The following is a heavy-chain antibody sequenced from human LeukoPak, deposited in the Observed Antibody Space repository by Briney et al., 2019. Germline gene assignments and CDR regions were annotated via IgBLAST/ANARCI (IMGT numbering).Heavy chain of an antibody. CDR2: ISSSSNYI. D-gene: IGHD1-7*01. J-gene: IGHJ3*02. Sequence: GGSLRLSCAASGFTFSRHSIEWVPQAPGKGLEWVSSISSSSNYIYYADSVKGRFTISRDNAKNSLYLQMNSLRAEDTAVYYCARDSGNYLDAFDSWGQGTMVTVSS. V-gene: IGHV3-21*01. CDR3: ARDSGNYLDAFDS. CDR1: GFTFSRHS.